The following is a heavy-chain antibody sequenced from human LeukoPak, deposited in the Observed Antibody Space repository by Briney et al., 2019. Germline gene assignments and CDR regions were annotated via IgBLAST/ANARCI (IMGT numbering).Heavy chain of an antibody. CDR1: GYTFTSYD. CDR3: ARGSWELLGYYYYGMDV. J-gene: IGHJ6*02. Sequence: GASVKVSCKASGYTFTSYDINWVRQATGQGLEWIGWMNPNSGNTGYAQKFQGRVTMTRNTSISTAYMELSSLRSEDTAVYYCARGSWELLGYYYYGMDVWGQGTTVTVSS. D-gene: IGHD3-10*01. CDR2: MNPNSGNT. V-gene: IGHV1-8*01.